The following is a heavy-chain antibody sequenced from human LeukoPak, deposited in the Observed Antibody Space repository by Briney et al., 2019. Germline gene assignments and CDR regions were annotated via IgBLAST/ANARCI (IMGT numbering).Heavy chain of an antibody. D-gene: IGHD4-17*01. CDR3: ARDLVTVTKGFDI. V-gene: IGHV4-59*11. CDR2: ISYIGST. J-gene: IGHJ3*02. CDR1: ADSFSSHY. Sequence: SETLSLTCAVPADSFSSHYWTWIRQPPGKGLEWIGYISYIGSTNYNPSLKSRVTISIDTSKNQFSLKLSSVTAADTAVYYCARDLVTVTKGFDIWGQGTMVSVSS.